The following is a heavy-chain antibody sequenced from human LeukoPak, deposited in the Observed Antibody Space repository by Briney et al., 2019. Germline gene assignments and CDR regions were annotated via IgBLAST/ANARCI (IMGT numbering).Heavy chain of an antibody. CDR1: GYSFTSYW. V-gene: IGHV5-51*01. CDR2: IYPGDSDT. J-gene: IGHJ3*02. D-gene: IGHD3-22*01. Sequence: GESPKISCKGSGYSFTSYWIGWVRQMPGKGLEWMGIIYPGDSDTRYSPSFQGQVTISADKSISTAYLQWSSLKASDTAMYYCAITTYYYDSSGSNDAFDIWGQGTMVTVSS. CDR3: AITTYYYDSSGSNDAFDI.